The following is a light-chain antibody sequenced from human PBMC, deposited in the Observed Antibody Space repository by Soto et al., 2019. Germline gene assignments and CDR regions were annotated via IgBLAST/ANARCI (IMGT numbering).Light chain of an antibody. CDR1: QSVSSSY. CDR2: GAS. Sequence: EIALTQSPGTLSLSPGQRATLSCRARQSVSSSYLAWYQQKPGQAPRLLIYGASGRATGIPDRFSGSVSGTDFSLTISRLEPEDFAVYYCQQYGSSPPVTFGHGTRLEI. CDR3: QQYGSSPPVT. J-gene: IGKJ5*01. V-gene: IGKV3-20*01.